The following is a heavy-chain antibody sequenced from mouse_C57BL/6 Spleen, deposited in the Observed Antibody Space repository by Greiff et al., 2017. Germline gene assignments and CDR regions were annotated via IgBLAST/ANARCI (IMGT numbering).Heavy chain of an antibody. Sequence: QVQLQQSGPELVKPGASVKISCKASGYAFSSSWMNWVKQRPGKGLEWIGRIYPGDGDTNYTGKFKGKATLTADTSSSTAYMQLSSLTSEDSAVYFCARRRGLRRDYAMDYWGQGTSVTVSS. CDR2: IYPGDGDT. CDR3: ARRRGLRRDYAMDY. D-gene: IGHD2-4*01. J-gene: IGHJ4*01. CDR1: GYAFSSSW. V-gene: IGHV1-82*01.